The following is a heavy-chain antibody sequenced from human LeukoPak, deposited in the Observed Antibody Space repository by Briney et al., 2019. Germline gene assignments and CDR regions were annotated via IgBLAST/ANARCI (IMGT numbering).Heavy chain of an antibody. CDR2: ITDSGGVT. V-gene: IGHV3-23*01. Sequence: GGSLRLSCVASGFIYHNFALSWVRQAPGGGLEWVSAITDSGGVTRYADSVRGRFTISRDNSNSTLFLEMTTLRVEDTAFYFCARRASGRFFDIWGQGTLVTVSS. CDR3: ARRASGRFFDI. J-gene: IGHJ3*02. CDR1: GFIYHNFA. D-gene: IGHD3-10*01.